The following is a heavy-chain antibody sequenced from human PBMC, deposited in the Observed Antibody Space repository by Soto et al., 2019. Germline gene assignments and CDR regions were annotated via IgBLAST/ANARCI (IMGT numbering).Heavy chain of an antibody. V-gene: IGHV3-30-3*01. Sequence: PGGSLRLSCAASGFTFSSYAMHWGRQAPGKGLEWVAVISYDGSNKYYADSVKGRFTISRDNSKNTLYLQMNSLRAEDTAVYYCARDDFYGDYGPYYYGMDVWGQGTTVTVSS. CDR1: GFTFSSYA. CDR3: ARDDFYGDYGPYYYGMDV. CDR2: ISYDGSNK. J-gene: IGHJ6*02. D-gene: IGHD4-17*01.